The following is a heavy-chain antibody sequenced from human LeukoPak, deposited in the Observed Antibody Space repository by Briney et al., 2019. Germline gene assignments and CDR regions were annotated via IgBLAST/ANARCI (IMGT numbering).Heavy chain of an antibody. J-gene: IGHJ4*02. CDR1: GYTFTGYY. Sequence: ASVTVSFTASGYTFTGYYINWVRQAPGQGLERMGKINPNSGRTNHAQKFQGRVTMTRDTSISTAYMELSRLRSHDTAVYYCARGHYYDSSGYPDYWGQGTLVTVSS. CDR3: ARGHYYDSSGYPDY. V-gene: IGHV1-2*02. CDR2: INPNSGRT. D-gene: IGHD3-22*01.